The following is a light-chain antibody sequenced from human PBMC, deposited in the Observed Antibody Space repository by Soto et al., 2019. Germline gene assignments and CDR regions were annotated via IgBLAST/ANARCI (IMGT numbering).Light chain of an antibody. J-gene: IGLJ1*01. CDR3: QSDDSSQSSNV. V-gene: IGLV1-40*01. CDR1: SSNIGAGYD. CDR2: GNS. Sequence: QSVLTQPPSVSGAPGQRVTISCTGSSSNIGAGYDVHWYQQIPGTAPKLLIYGNSNRPSGVPDRFSGSKSGTSASLAITGLQAEDEADYFCQSDDSSQSSNVFGTGTKLTVL.